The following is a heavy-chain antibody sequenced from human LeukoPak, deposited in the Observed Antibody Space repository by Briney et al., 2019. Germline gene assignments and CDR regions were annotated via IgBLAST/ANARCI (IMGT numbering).Heavy chain of an antibody. CDR1: GFTFSSYW. V-gene: IGHV3-7*01. CDR3: AREVVLSTSAWFEY. D-gene: IGHD3-22*01. J-gene: IGHJ4*02. Sequence: TGGSLRLSCAVSGFTFSSYWMSWVRQAPGKGLEWVANIKEDGTEKYYQDSVKGRFTISRDNAKDSLYLQMNSLRAEDTAVYYCAREVVLSTSAWFEYWGQGTLVTVSP. CDR2: IKEDGTEK.